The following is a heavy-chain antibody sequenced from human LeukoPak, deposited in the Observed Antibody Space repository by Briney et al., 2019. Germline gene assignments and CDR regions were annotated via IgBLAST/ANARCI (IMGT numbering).Heavy chain of an antibody. Sequence: SETLSLTCAVYGGSSSGYYWSWIRQPPGKGLEWIGEINHSGSTNYNPSLKSRVTISVDTSKNQFSLKLSSVTAADTAVYYCARWRTSGYSSSWHRYYYYYGMDVWGKGTTVTVSS. CDR1: GGSSSGYY. CDR3: ARWRTSGYSSSWHRYYYYYGMDV. D-gene: IGHD6-13*01. J-gene: IGHJ6*04. CDR2: INHSGST. V-gene: IGHV4-34*01.